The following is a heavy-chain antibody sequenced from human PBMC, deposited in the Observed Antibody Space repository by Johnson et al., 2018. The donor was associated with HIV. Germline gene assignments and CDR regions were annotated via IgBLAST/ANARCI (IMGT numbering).Heavy chain of an antibody. J-gene: IGHJ3*01. Sequence: VQLVESGGGVVQPGRSLRLSCAASGFTVSSNYMSWVRQAPGKGLEWVSVISSGADTWYAGSVTGRLTISRDNSKNTLYLQMKSLRAEDTAVYYCTRGWGYAFDVWGQGTMVTVSS. D-gene: IGHD3-10*01. CDR2: ISSGADT. V-gene: IGHV3-66*01. CDR1: GFTVSSNY. CDR3: TRGWGYAFDV.